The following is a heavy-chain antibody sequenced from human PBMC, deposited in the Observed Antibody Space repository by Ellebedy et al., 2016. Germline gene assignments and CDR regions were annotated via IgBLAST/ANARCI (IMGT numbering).Heavy chain of an antibody. V-gene: IGHV3-33*01. Sequence: GESLKISXAASGFTFSSYGMHWVRQAPGKGLEWVAVIWYDGSNKYYADSVKGRFTISRDNSKNTLYLQMNSLRAEDTAVYYCARGANEGVTTAEDAFDIWGQGTMVTVSS. CDR2: IWYDGSNK. CDR3: ARGANEGVTTAEDAFDI. D-gene: IGHD2-21*02. CDR1: GFTFSSYG. J-gene: IGHJ3*02.